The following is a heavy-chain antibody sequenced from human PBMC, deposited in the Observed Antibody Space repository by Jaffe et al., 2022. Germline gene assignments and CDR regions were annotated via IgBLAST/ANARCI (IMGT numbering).Heavy chain of an antibody. CDR2: IKQDGSEK. J-gene: IGHJ6*03. Sequence: EVQLVESGGGLVQPGGSLRLSCAASGFTFSSYWMSWVRQAPGKGLEWVANIKQDGSEKYYVDSVKGRFTISRDNAKNSLYLQMNSLRAEDTAVYYCAREGVGYSSSWYRGMDYYYYMDVWGKGTTVTVSS. D-gene: IGHD6-13*01. V-gene: IGHV3-7*05. CDR3: AREGVGYSSSWYRGMDYYYYMDV. CDR1: GFTFSSYW.